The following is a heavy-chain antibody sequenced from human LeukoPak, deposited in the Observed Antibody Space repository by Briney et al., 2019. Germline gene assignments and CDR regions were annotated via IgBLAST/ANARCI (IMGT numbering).Heavy chain of an antibody. CDR2: IYSTGSS. CDR3: ARDRWCDT. J-gene: IGHJ5*02. CDR1: GGSMSRYY. V-gene: IGHV4-4*07. Sequence: PSGTLSLTCTVSGGSMSRYYWSWIRQAAGKAPEWIWRIYSTGSSESNPSPQSRVTTSVDTYKNQTSHHLSSCTAAEPPTYHCARDRWCDTWGQGTLVTVSS.